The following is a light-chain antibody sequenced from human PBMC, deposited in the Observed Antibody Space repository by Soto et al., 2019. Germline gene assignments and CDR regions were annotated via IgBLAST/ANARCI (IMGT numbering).Light chain of an antibody. J-gene: IGKJ2*01. CDR2: GAS. V-gene: IGKV3-20*01. CDR1: QSVSSNY. Sequence: EIVLTQSPGTLSLSPGQRATLSCRASQSVSSNYLAWYQQKPGQAPRLLIYGASSRATGIPDRFSGSGSGTDFPLTISRLEPEDFAVYYCQQYGSLPYTVGQGTKLEFK. CDR3: QQYGSLPYT.